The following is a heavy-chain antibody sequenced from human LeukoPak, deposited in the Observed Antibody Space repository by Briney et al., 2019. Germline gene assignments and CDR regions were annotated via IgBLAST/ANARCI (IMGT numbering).Heavy chain of an antibody. J-gene: IGHJ4*02. Sequence: SVKVSCTASGYTFTSYGISWVRQAPGQGLEWMGGIIPIFGTANYAQKFQGRVTITADESTSTAYMELSSLRSEDTAVYYCARDPKSDIVLMVWGQGTLVTVSS. V-gene: IGHV1-69*13. D-gene: IGHD2-8*01. CDR1: GYTFTSYG. CDR2: IIPIFGTA. CDR3: ARDPKSDIVLMV.